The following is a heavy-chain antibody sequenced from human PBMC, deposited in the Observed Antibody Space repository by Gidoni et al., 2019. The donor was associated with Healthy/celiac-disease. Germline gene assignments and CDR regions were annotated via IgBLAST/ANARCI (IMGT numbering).Heavy chain of an antibody. CDR3: ARHGGELLRAFDI. Sequence: QLQLQESGPGLVKPSETLSLTCTVSGGSISSSSYYWGWIRQPPGKGLEWIGSIYYSGSTYYNPSLKSRVTISVDTSKNQFSLKLSSVTAADTAVYYCARHGGELLRAFDIWGQGTMVTVSS. CDR2: IYYSGST. J-gene: IGHJ3*02. V-gene: IGHV4-39*01. CDR1: GGSISSSSYY. D-gene: IGHD1-26*01.